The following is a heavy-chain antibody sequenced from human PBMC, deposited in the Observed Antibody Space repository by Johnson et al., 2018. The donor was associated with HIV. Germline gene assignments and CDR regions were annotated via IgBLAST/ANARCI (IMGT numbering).Heavy chain of an antibody. Sequence: QVQLVESGGGLVQPGGSLRLSCAASGFTFSDHYMSWIRQAPGKGLEWVSYISSGGSKGYADSVKGRFTISRDNAKNSLYLQMNSLTAEDTALYHCAKDRGTGIARDAFDMWGQGTMVTVSS. J-gene: IGHJ3*02. D-gene: IGHD6-13*01. CDR3: AKDRGTGIARDAFDM. CDR1: GFTFSDHY. CDR2: ISSGGSK. V-gene: IGHV3-11*01.